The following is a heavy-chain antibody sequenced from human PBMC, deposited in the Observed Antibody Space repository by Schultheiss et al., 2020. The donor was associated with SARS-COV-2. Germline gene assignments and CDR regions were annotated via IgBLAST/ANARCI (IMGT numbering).Heavy chain of an antibody. CDR1: GFTFSSIE. D-gene: IGHD2-2*01. CDR2: INCADNTK. V-gene: IGHV3-48*03. J-gene: IGHJ6*02. Sequence: GGSLRLSCVGSGFTFSSIEMNWVRQAPGKGPEWVSYINCADNTKWYADSVKGRFTISRDNARNSLYLQMNSLRAEDTAVYYCASCGASCHYYGMDVWGQGTTVTVSS. CDR3: ASCGASCHYYGMDV.